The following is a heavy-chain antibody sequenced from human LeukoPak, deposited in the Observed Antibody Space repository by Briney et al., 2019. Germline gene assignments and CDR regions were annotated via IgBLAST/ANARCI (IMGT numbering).Heavy chain of an antibody. CDR3: AKRLQSSDYYAAFDY. CDR1: GFTFSTYG. D-gene: IGHD6-25*01. Sequence: QPGGSLRLSCAASGFTFSTYGMSWVRQAPGKGLEWVSSLSGSGGSTYYADSVKGRFTISRDNSNNTLYLQMNSLRAEDTAIYYCAKRLQSSDYYAAFDYWGQGTLVTVSS. J-gene: IGHJ4*02. CDR2: LSGSGGST. V-gene: IGHV3-23*01.